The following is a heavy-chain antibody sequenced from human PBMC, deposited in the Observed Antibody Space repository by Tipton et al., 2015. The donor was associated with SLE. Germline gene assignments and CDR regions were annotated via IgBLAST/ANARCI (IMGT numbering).Heavy chain of an antibody. Sequence: GSLRLSCAASGFTFSSYWMHWVRQAPGKGLVWVSRINSDGSSTSYADSVKGRFTISRDNAKDTLYLQMNSLTAEDTAVYYCARDLGLEQWPEVWFDSWGQGTLVTVSS. D-gene: IGHD6-19*01. CDR1: GFTFSSYW. CDR3: ARDLGLEQWPEVWFDS. J-gene: IGHJ5*01. V-gene: IGHV3-74*01. CDR2: INSDGSST.